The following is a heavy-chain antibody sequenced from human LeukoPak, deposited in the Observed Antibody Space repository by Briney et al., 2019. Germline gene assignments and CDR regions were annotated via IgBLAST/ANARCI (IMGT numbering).Heavy chain of an antibody. D-gene: IGHD3-22*01. Sequence: SETLSLTCTVSGGSISSGSYYWSWIRRHAGKGLEWIGRIYTSGSTNYNPSLKSRVTISVDTSKNQFSLKLSSVTAADTAVYYCARADYYDSSGQNFDSWGQGTLVTVSS. V-gene: IGHV4-61*02. J-gene: IGHJ4*02. CDR2: IYTSGST. CDR1: GGSISSGSYY. CDR3: ARADYYDSSGQNFDS.